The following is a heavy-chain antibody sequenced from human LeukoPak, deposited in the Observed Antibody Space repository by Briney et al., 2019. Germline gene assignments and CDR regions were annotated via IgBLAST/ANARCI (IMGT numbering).Heavy chain of an antibody. Sequence: ASVRVSCKVSGYTLTELSMHWVRQAPGKGLEWMGGFDPEDGETIYAQKFQGRVTMTEDTSTDTAYMELSTLRAEDTAVYHCAKGRIGFDSWGQGTLVTVSS. J-gene: IGHJ4*02. D-gene: IGHD2/OR15-2a*01. CDR1: GYTLTELS. CDR3: AKGRIGFDS. CDR2: FDPEDGET. V-gene: IGHV1-24*01.